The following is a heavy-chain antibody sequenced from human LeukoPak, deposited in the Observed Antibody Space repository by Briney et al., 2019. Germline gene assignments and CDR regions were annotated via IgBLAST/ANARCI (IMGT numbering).Heavy chain of an antibody. Sequence: SETLSLTCTVSSGSINNYYWNWIRQPPGKGLEWIGYIYYSGITDYNPSLKSRVTISIDTSKKQFSLKLRSVTAADTAIYYCARQEMFDSWGQGTLVTVSS. CDR2: IYYSGIT. J-gene: IGHJ4*02. CDR3: ARQEMFDS. CDR1: SGSINNYY. V-gene: IGHV4-59*08.